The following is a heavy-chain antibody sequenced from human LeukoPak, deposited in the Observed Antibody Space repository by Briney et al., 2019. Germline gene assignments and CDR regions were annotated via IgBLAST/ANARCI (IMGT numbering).Heavy chain of an antibody. V-gene: IGHV1-18*01. J-gene: IGHJ4*02. Sequence: ASVKVSCKASGYTFTSYGISWVRQAPGQGLEWMGWISAYNGNTNYAQKFQGRVTMTRDTSISTAYMELSRLRSDDTAVYYCAREDYYDSSGLNWGQGTLVTVSS. CDR3: AREDYYDSSGLN. CDR2: ISAYNGNT. D-gene: IGHD3-22*01. CDR1: GYTFTSYG.